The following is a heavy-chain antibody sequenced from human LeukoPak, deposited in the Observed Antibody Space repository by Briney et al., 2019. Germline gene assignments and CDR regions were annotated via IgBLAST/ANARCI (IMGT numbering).Heavy chain of an antibody. CDR1: GFTFSSYA. J-gene: IGHJ4*02. CDR3: AKDSWSSSWYSFDY. V-gene: IGHV3-23*01. CDR2: ISGSGGST. Sequence: PGGSLRLSCAASGFTFSSYAMSWVRQAPGKGLEWVSGISGSGGSTYYADSVKGRFTISRDNSKNTLYLQMNSLRAEDTAVYYCAKDSWSSSWYSFDYWGQRTLVTVSS. D-gene: IGHD6-13*01.